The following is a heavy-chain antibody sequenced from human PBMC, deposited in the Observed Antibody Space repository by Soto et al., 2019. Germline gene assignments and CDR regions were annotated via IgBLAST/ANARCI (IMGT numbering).Heavy chain of an antibody. D-gene: IGHD3-3*01. CDR3: AKDSLRFLEWSGGGMDV. CDR1: GLTFSSYG. CDR2: ISYDGSNK. Sequence: GGSLRLSCAASGLTFSSYGMHWVRQAPGKGLEWVAVISYDGSNKYYADSVKGRFTISRDNSKNTLYLQMNSLRAEDTAVCYCAKDSLRFLEWSGGGMDVWGQGTTVTVSS. V-gene: IGHV3-30*18. J-gene: IGHJ6*02.